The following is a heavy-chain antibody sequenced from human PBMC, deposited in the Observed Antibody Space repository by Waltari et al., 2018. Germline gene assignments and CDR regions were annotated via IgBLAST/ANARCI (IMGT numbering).Heavy chain of an antibody. V-gene: IGHV3-23*01. CDR1: GFPFSTYG. CDR2: FKGSGVRT. J-gene: IGHJ6*02. Sequence: EAQLLESGGDLVQPGGSLRLSCAASGFPFSTYGMSWGRQAPGEGLEWVAGFKGSGVRTSYAESVQGRFTISRDNSKNTLYLQMNSLRTEDTAVYYCAKGPYFGSGVGMDVWGQGTTVSVSS. CDR3: AKGPYFGSGVGMDV. D-gene: IGHD3-10*01.